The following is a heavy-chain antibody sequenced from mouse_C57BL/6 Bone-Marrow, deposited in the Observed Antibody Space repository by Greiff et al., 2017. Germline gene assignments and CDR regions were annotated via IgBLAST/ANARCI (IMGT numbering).Heavy chain of an antibody. CDR1: GYTFTSYW. D-gene: IGHD2-4*01. CDR2: IYPGNSDT. Sequence: VRLQQSGTVLARPGASVKMSCKTSGYTFTSYWMHWVKQRPGQGLEWIGAIYPGNSDTSYNQKFKGKAKMTAATSASTAYMELSSLTNEDSAVYYCTRSADYYYFDYWGQGTTLTVSS. J-gene: IGHJ2*01. V-gene: IGHV1-5*01. CDR3: TRSADYYYFDY.